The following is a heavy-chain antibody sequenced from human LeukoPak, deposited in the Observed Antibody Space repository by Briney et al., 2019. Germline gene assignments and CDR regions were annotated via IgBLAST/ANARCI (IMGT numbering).Heavy chain of an antibody. J-gene: IGHJ4*02. CDR2: INHSGST. Sequence: SETLSLTCAVYGGSFSGYYWSWIRQPPGKGLEWIGEINHSGSTNYNPSLKSRVTISVDTSKNQFSLKLSSVVAADTAVYYCARGAGIIQLWLVYWGQGTLVTVSS. CDR3: ARGAGIIQLWLVY. CDR1: GGSFSGYY. D-gene: IGHD5-18*01. V-gene: IGHV4-34*01.